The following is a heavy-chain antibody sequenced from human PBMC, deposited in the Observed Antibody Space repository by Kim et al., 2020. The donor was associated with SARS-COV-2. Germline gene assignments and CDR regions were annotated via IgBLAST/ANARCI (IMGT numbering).Heavy chain of an antibody. D-gene: IGHD6-19*01. J-gene: IGHJ5*02. Sequence: VKARVTISRNNAKNSLYLQMNSLRAEDTAVYYCARSRRYGSGWSYNWFDPWGQGTLVTVSS. CDR3: ARSRRYGSGWSYNWFDP. V-gene: IGHV3-11*06.